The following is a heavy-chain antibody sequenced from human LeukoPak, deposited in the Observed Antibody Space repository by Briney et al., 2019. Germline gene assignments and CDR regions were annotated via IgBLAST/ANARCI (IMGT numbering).Heavy chain of an antibody. CDR3: ARSTGPYSGSKAFYFDY. Sequence: ETLSLTCAVYGGSFSGYYWSWIRQPPGKGLEWVSVIYSDGSTYYADSVKGRFTISRDNSKNTLYLQMNSLRAEDTAVYYCARSTGPYSGSKAFYFDYWGQGTLVTVSS. J-gene: IGHJ4*02. CDR2: IYSDGST. V-gene: IGHV3-66*01. CDR1: GGSFSGYY. D-gene: IGHD5-12*01.